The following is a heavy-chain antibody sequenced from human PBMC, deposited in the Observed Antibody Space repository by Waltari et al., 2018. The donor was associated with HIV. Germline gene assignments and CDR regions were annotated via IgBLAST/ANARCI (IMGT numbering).Heavy chain of an antibody. V-gene: IGHV3-30*18. CDR1: KFTFSAYV. CDR3: AKGAVTKGRYTMDT. J-gene: IGHJ6*02. D-gene: IGHD4-17*01. Sequence: LVESGGGVVRPGRSLRLSCVASKFTFSAYVMHWVRQAPGKGLEWVAVMAHDGTNRDQADSVKGRFSISRDNSKNTLYLQMNSLTTEDTAIYYCAKGAVTKGRYTMDTWGQGTTVTVSS. CDR2: MAHDGTNR.